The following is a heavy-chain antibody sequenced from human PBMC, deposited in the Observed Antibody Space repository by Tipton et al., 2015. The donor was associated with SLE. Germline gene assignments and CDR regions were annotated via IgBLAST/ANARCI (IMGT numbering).Heavy chain of an antibody. CDR2: IYYSGST. CDR3: AACGTMVQGVYDAFDI. J-gene: IGHJ3*02. V-gene: IGHV4-39*07. Sequence: TLSLTCTVSGGSISSYYWSWIRQPPGKGLEWIGSIYYSGSTYYNPSLKSRVTISVDTSKNQFSLKLSSVTAADTAVYYCAACGTMVQGVYDAFDIWGQGTMVTVSS. CDR1: GGSISSYY. D-gene: IGHD3-10*01.